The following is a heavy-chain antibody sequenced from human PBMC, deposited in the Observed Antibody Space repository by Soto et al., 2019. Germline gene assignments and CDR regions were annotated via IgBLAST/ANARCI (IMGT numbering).Heavy chain of an antibody. CDR1: GFTFSTYG. CDR2: ITHDGSNK. J-gene: IGHJ4*02. CDR3: AKEYYYDGSGYSH. D-gene: IGHD3-22*01. V-gene: IGHV3-30*18. Sequence: GGSLRLSCAASGFTFSTYGMHWVRQAPGKGLDWVAIITHDGSNKHYADSVKGRFTISRDNSKNTLFLQMNSLRAEDTAVYYCAKEYYYDGSGYSHWGQGTLVTVSS.